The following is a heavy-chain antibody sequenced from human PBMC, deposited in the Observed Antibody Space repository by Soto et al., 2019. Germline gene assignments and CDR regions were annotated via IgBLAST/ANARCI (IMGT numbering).Heavy chain of an antibody. CDR1: GGSISVYY. V-gene: IGHV4-59*01. D-gene: IGHD2-21*02. CDR2: MYNTGST. J-gene: IGHJ6*02. CDR3: ARDLWGYCGTDCYPLDV. Sequence: SDTLSLTCTVSGGSISVYYWSWIRQPPGKGLEWIGYMYNTGSTVYNPSFKSRVTISVDTSKNQFPLKLNSVTAADTAVYYCARDLWGYCGTDCYPLDVWGQGTTVTVSS.